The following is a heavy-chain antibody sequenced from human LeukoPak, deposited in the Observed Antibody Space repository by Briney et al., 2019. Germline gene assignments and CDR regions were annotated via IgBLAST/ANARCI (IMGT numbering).Heavy chain of an antibody. CDR1: GFTFSSYE. J-gene: IGHJ4*02. D-gene: IGHD3-22*01. V-gene: IGHV3-48*03. Sequence: GGSLRLSCAASGFTFSSYEMNWVRQAPGKGLEWVSYISSSGSTIYYADSVKGRFTISRDNAKNSLYLQMNSLRAEDTAVYYCARVSPDYYDSSGYFGGNFDYWGQGTLVTVSS. CDR2: ISSSGSTI. CDR3: ARVSPDYYDSSGYFGGNFDY.